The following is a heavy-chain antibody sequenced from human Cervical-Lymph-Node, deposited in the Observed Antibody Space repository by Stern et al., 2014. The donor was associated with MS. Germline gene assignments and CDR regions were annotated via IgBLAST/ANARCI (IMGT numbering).Heavy chain of an antibody. CDR2: IGAYNGNK. CDR1: GYTFTSYG. J-gene: IGHJ4*02. CDR3: ARGRGALAGTFGFDY. D-gene: IGHD6-19*01. V-gene: IGHV1-18*04. Sequence: QVQLGQSGAEVKKPGASVKVSCKASGYTFTSYGISWVRQAPGQGLEGMGRIGAYNGNKNNAQYLQEWLAMTTDTSTGTAYMELRGLRSDDTAVYYCARGRGALAGTFGFDYWGQGTLVTVSS.